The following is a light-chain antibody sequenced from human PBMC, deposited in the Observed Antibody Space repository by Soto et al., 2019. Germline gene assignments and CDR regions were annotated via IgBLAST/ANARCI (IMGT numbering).Light chain of an antibody. J-gene: IGLJ1*01. CDR1: SSDVGVYNY. CDR3: SSYTSSSTYV. V-gene: IGLV2-14*01. Sequence: QSVLTQPPSASGSPGQSVTISCTGTSSDVGVYNYVSWYQQHPGKAPKLMIYEVSKRPSGVSNRFSGSKSGNTASLTISGLQAEDEADYYCSSYTSSSTYVFGTGTKVTVL. CDR2: EVS.